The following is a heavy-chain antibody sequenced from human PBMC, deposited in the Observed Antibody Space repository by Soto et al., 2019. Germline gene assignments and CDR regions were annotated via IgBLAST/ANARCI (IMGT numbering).Heavy chain of an antibody. CDR2: ISGSGGST. J-gene: IGHJ1*01. V-gene: IGHV3-23*01. CDR3: AKDVVPAATPEWPAKYFQH. CDR1: GFTFSSYA. D-gene: IGHD2-2*02. Sequence: PGGSLRLSCAASGFTFSSYAMSWVRQAPGKGLEWVSAISGSGGSTYYADSVKGRFTISRDNSKNTLYLQMNSLRAEDTAVYYCAKDVVPAATPEWPAKYFQHWGQGTLVTVSS.